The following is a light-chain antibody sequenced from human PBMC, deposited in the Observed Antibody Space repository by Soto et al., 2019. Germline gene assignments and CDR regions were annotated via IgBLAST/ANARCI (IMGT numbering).Light chain of an antibody. V-gene: IGLV1-47*01. CDR2: RNN. J-gene: IGLJ1*01. Sequence: QSALTQPPSASGTPGQRLTISCSGSSSNIGSNYVFWYQQLPGTAPKVLIYRNNRRPSGVSDRFSGSKIGTSASLAISGLRFEDGADYYCAAWDESLNGLYVFGTGTKVTVL. CDR1: SSNIGSNY. CDR3: AAWDESLNGLYV.